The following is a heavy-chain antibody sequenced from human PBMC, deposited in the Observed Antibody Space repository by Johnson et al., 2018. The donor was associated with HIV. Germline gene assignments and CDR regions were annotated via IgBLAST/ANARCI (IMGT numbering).Heavy chain of an antibody. CDR3: ARERPAYSSSSSHAFDI. CDR2: ISYDGSHK. D-gene: IGHD6-6*01. Sequence: QVQLVESGGGVVQPGRSLRASCAASGFTFSSYAMHWVRQAPGKGLEWVAVISYDGSHKYYAASVTGRFTISSDNSKNTLYLQMNSLGAEDTALYYCARERPAYSSSSSHAFDIWGQGTMVTVSS. J-gene: IGHJ3*02. CDR1: GFTFSSYA. V-gene: IGHV3-30*04.